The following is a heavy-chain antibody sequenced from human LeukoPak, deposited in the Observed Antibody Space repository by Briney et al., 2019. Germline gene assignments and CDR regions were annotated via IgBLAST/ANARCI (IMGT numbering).Heavy chain of an antibody. J-gene: IGHJ4*02. CDR1: GFTFSSYA. CDR3: ELRIGGHYYDSSGSRVDY. V-gene: IGHV3-23*01. D-gene: IGHD3-22*01. Sequence: GGSLRLSCAASGFTFSSYAMSWVRQAPGKGLEWVSAISGSGGSTYYADSVKGRFTISGDNSKNTLYLQMNSLRAKDTAVYYCELRIGGHYYDSSGSRVDYWGQGTLVTVSS. CDR2: ISGSGGST.